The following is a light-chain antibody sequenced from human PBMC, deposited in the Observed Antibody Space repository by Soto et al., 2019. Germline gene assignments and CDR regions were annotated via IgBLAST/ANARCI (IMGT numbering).Light chain of an antibody. CDR3: SSYTSSSSWV. CDR2: EVS. J-gene: IGLJ3*02. CDR1: SSDVGGHDY. Sequence: QSVLTQPASVSGSPGQSITISCTGTSSDVGGHDYVSWYQQHPGKAPKVMIYEVSNRPSGVSNRFSGSKSGNTASLTISGLQAEDEADYYCSSYTSSSSWVFGGGTQLTVL. V-gene: IGLV2-14*01.